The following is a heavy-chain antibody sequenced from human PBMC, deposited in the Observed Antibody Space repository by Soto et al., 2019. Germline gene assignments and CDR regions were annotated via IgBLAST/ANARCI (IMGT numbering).Heavy chain of an antibody. D-gene: IGHD3-16*01. CDR2: IYYSGST. CDR3: ASTNGGYFDY. CDR1: GGSISSYY. V-gene: IGHV4-59*01. Sequence: SETLSLTCTVSGGSISSYYWSWIRQPPGKGLEWIGYIYYSGSTNYNPALKSRVTISVETSKNQFSLKLSSVTAAATAVYCCASTNGGYFDYWGQGTLVTVSS. J-gene: IGHJ4*02.